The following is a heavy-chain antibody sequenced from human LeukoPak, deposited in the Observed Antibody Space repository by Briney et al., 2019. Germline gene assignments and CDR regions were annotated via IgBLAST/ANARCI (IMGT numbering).Heavy chain of an antibody. CDR1: GGSISISSYY. J-gene: IGHJ6*03. Sequence: SETLSLTCTVSGGSISISSYYWSWIRQPAGKGLEWIGYIYYSGSTNYNPSLKSRVTISVDTSKNQFSLKLSSVTAADTAVYYCARVRNNVVVPAASYYYYYMDVWGKGTTVTVSS. V-gene: IGHV4-61*10. CDR3: ARVRNNVVVPAASYYYYYMDV. CDR2: IYYSGST. D-gene: IGHD2-2*01.